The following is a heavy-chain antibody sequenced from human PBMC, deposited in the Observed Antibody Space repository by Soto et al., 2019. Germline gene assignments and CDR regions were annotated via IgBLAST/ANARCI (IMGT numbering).Heavy chain of an antibody. CDR1: LFTVRSYC. J-gene: IGHJ6*04. Sequence: VGSLRLSCSASLFTVRSYCMTFVRQSPVKGLECVANIKQDGSDKFYVDSVKVRFTISRVNASESLYLQMNSLRAEDTAVYYCTRDSNYNYGLDVWGNGT. V-gene: IGHV3-7*03. CDR2: IKQDGSDK. CDR3: TRDSNYNYGLDV. D-gene: IGHD3-10*01.